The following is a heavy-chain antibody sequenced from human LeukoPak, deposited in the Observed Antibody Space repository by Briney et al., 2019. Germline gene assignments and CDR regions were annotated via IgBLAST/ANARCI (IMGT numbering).Heavy chain of an antibody. CDR3: ARYYDSLAFFDF. J-gene: IGHJ4*02. D-gene: IGHD3-9*01. Sequence: PSETLSLTCTVSGGSISSAGYYWSWVRQPPGMGLEWIGYIYYSGSSCYNPSLKSRVTMSVDTSRNQFSLSLTSVTAADTAVYYCARYYDSLAFFDFWGQGTLVTVSS. CDR1: GGSISSAGYY. V-gene: IGHV4-30-4*01. CDR2: IYYSGSS.